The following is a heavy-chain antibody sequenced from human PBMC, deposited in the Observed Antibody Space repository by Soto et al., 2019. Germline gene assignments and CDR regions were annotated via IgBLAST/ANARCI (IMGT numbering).Heavy chain of an antibody. CDR1: GGTFSSYT. CDR3: ARPSCGAACYYYGMDV. J-gene: IGHJ6*02. D-gene: IGHD2-21*01. V-gene: IGHV1-69*12. CDR2: IIPTFGTA. Sequence: QVQLVQSGAEVKKPGSSVKVSCKASGGTFSSYTISWVRQAPGQGLEWMGGIIPTFGTADYAQKFQGRVTITADESTGTGYMELSSLRSEDTALYYCARPSCGAACYYYGMDVWGQGTAVTVSS.